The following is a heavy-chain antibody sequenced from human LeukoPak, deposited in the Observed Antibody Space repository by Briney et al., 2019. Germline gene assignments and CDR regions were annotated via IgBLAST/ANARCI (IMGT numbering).Heavy chain of an antibody. D-gene: IGHD2-2*01. J-gene: IGHJ6*02. CDR1: GFTFSSYA. Sequence: GGSLRLSCAASGFTFSSYAMHWVRQAPGKGLEWVAVISYDGSNKYYADSVKGRFTISRDNSKNSLYLQMNSLRAEDTAVYYCARAQFGYCSSTSCYMGYYYYYGMDVWGQGTTVTVSS. CDR3: ARAQFGYCSSTSCYMGYYYYYGMDV. V-gene: IGHV3-30*07. CDR2: ISYDGSNK.